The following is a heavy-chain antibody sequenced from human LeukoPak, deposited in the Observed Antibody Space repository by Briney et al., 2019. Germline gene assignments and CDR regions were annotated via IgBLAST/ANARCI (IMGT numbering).Heavy chain of an antibody. V-gene: IGHV4-39*01. J-gene: IGHJ4*02. D-gene: IGHD1-1*01. CDR2: IFYSGTT. CDR3: TRLWRAAIDY. Sequence: SEALSLTCIVYGGSISSSSYYWGWTRHPPGKGLEWFGSIFYSGTTYYNPSLKSRVTISEETAKTQFSLELNSVSAAAPLVYYCTRLWRAAIDYGGQGTRVTVSS. CDR1: GGSISSSSYY.